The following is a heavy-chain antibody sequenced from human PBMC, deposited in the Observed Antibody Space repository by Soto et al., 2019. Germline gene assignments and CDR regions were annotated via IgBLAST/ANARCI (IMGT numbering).Heavy chain of an antibody. J-gene: IGHJ6*02. D-gene: IGHD2-2*01. V-gene: IGHV1-69*12. CDR1: GGTFSSYA. Sequence: QAQLVQSGAEVKKPGSSRKVSCKASGGTFSSYAISWVRQAPGQGLEWMGGIIPIFGTANYAQKFQGRVTITADESTSTAYMELSSLRSEDTAVYYCARHVPAAGYYYGMDVWGQGTAVTVSS. CDR3: ARHVPAAGYYYGMDV. CDR2: IIPIFGTA.